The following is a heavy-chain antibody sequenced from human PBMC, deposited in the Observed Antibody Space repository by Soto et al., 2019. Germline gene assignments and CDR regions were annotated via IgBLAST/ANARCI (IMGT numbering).Heavy chain of an antibody. D-gene: IGHD3-10*01. CDR3: ARAGYGSGSYYYYYYMDV. CDR2: MNPNSGNT. J-gene: IGHJ6*03. V-gene: IGHV1-8*02. Sequence: ASVKVSCKASGYTFTSYGISWVRQAPGQGLVWMGWMNPNSGNTGYAQKFQGRVTMTRNTSISTAYMELSSLRSEDTAVYYCARAGYGSGSYYYYYYMDVWGKGTTVTVSS. CDR1: GYTFTSYG.